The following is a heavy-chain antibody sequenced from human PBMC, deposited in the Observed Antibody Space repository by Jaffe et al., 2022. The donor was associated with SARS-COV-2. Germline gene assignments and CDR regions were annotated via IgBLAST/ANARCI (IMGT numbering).Heavy chain of an antibody. CDR2: ISAYNGNT. V-gene: IGHV1-18*01. Sequence: QVQLVQSGAEVKKPGASVKVSCKASGYTFTSYGISWVRQAPGQGLEWMGWISAYNGNTNYAQKLQGRVTMTTDTSTSTAYMELRSLRSDDTAVYYCARTPRSDGELQINWFDPWGQGTLVTVSS. CDR1: GYTFTSYG. D-gene: IGHD1-26*01. CDR3: ARTPRSDGELQINWFDP. J-gene: IGHJ5*02.